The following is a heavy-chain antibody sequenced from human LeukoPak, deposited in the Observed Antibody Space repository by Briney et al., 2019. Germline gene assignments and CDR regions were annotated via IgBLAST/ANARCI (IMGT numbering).Heavy chain of an antibody. CDR2: ISSSRSYI. V-gene: IGHV3-21*01. J-gene: IGHJ5*02. Sequence: PGGSLRRSCAASGFTFISYSMNWVREAPGKGLEWVSSISSSRSYIYYADSVKGRFTISRDNAKNSLYLQMNSLRAEDTAVYYCARQEYSYDSSGYYYRRWFDPWGQGTLVTVSS. CDR3: ARQEYSYDSSGYYYRRWFDP. CDR1: GFTFISYS. D-gene: IGHD3-22*01.